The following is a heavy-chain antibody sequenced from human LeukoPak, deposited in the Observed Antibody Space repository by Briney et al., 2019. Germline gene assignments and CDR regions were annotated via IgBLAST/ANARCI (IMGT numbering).Heavy chain of an antibody. V-gene: IGHV1-58*02. CDR2: IVVGSGNT. Sequence: SVKVSCKASGFTFTRSAMQWVRQACGQRLEWIGWIVVGSGNTNYAQTFQERVTITRDMSTSTAYMELSSLRSEDTAVYYCAAADYYDSSGYYPYAFHIWGQGTMVTVSS. CDR3: AAADYYDSSGYYPYAFHI. CDR1: GFTFTRSA. D-gene: IGHD3-22*01. J-gene: IGHJ3*02.